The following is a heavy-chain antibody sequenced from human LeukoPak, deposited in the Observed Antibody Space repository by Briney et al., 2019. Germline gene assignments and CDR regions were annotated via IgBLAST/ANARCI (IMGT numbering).Heavy chain of an antibody. V-gene: IGHV3-23*01. CDR2: ISGSGGST. Sequence: PGGSLRLSCAASGFTFSSYAMSWVRQAPGKGLEWVPAISGSGGSTYYADSVKGRLTISRDNSKKTLYLQMKSMRAEDRAVYYCAKNYMDRRITIFGVVLYYFDYWGQGNLVTVSS. D-gene: IGHD3-3*01. CDR3: AKNYMDRRITIFGVVLYYFDY. CDR1: GFTFSSYA. J-gene: IGHJ4*02.